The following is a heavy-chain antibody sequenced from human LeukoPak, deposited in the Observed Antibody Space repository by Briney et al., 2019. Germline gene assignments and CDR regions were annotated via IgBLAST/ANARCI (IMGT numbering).Heavy chain of an antibody. J-gene: IGHJ6*03. CDR2: VNQDGTGK. CDR1: EFTFSSQW. CDR3: TREHYFYHMDG. Sequence: PGGSLRLSCAASEFTFSSQWMSWVRQAPGKGLEWVANVNQDGTGKYYVDSVKGRFTISRDNAENSLYLQMNSLRAEDTAVYYCTREHYFYHMDGWGEGTTVTVSS. V-gene: IGHV3-7*01.